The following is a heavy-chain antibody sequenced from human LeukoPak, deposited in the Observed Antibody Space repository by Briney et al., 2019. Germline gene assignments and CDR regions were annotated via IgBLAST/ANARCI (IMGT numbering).Heavy chain of an antibody. CDR2: INHSGST. D-gene: IGHD3-22*01. J-gene: IGHJ5*02. CDR3: ARGRVDSSGYTGFDP. V-gene: IGHV4-34*01. Sequence: SETLSLTCAVYGGSFSGYYWSWIRQPPGKGLEWIGEINHSGSTHYNPSLKSRVTISVATSKNQFSLKLSSVTAADTAVYYCARGRVDSSGYTGFDPWGQGTLVTVSS. CDR1: GGSFSGYY.